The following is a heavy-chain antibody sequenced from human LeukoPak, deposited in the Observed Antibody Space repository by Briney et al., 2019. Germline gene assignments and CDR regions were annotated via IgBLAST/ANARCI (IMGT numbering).Heavy chain of an antibody. V-gene: IGHV3-53*01. CDR2: MYSGGSS. CDR3: ARGGGYYPIDY. J-gene: IGHJ4*02. Sequence: GDSLRLSCVPSGFTVSNNYMSWVRQAPGNGLEWVSGMYSGGSSYYADSVKGRFTISRDNSKNALYLQVNSLRAEDTAVYYCARGGGYYPIDYWGQGTLVTVSS. D-gene: IGHD2-15*01. CDR1: GFTVSNNY.